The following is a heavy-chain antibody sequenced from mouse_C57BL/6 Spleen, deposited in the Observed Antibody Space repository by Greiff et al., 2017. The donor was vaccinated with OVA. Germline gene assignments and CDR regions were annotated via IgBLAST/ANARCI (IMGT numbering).Heavy chain of an antibody. J-gene: IGHJ4*01. Sequence: QVQLQQSGPELVKPGASVKISCKASGYAFSSSWMNWVKQRPGKGLEWIGRIYPGDGDTNYNGKFKGKATLTADKSSSTAYMQLSSLTSEDSAVYFCAREGYYEAMDYWGQGTSVTVAS. CDR2: IYPGDGDT. D-gene: IGHD1-1*01. CDR1: GYAFSSSW. CDR3: AREGYYEAMDY. V-gene: IGHV1-82*01.